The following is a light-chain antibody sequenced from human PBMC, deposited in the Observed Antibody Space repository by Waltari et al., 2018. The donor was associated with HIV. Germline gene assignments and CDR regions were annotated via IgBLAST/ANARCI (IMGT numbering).Light chain of an antibody. CDR1: SSDVGGYNY. V-gene: IGLV2-8*01. CDR2: DVI. CDR3: SSHAGGKVV. J-gene: IGLJ2*01. Sequence: QSALTQPPSASGSPGQSVTLSCTGPSSDVGGYNYVSWHQQHPGKAPKLMIYDVIKRPSGVPDRFSGSKSGNTASLTVSGLQPEDEADYYCSSHAGGKVVFGGGTRLTVL.